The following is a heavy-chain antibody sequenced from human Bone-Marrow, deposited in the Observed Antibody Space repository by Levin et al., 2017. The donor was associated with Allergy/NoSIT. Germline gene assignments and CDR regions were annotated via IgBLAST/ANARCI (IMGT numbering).Heavy chain of an antibody. CDR1: GYTFTSYD. V-gene: IGHV1-8*01. Sequence: GESLKISCKASGYTFTSYDINWVRQATGQGLEWMGWMNPNSGNTGYAQKFQGRVTMTRNTSISTAYMELSSLRSEDTAVYYCARSNSWYRDNSFWFDPWGQGTLVTVSS. CDR2: MNPNSGNT. J-gene: IGHJ5*02. D-gene: IGHD6-13*01. CDR3: ARSNSWYRDNSFWFDP.